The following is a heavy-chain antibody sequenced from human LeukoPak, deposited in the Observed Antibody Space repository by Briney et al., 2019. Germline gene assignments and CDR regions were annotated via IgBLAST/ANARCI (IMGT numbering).Heavy chain of an antibody. Sequence: SVKVSCKASGGTFSIYAIGWVRQAPGQGLEWMGGIIPIFGTANYAQKFQGRVTITADESTSTAYMELSSLRSEDTAVYYCARDRGRDGYIWTLGYFDYWGQGTLVTVSS. CDR2: IIPIFGTA. J-gene: IGHJ4*02. CDR1: GGTFSIYA. D-gene: IGHD5-24*01. V-gene: IGHV1-69*13. CDR3: ARDRGRDGYIWTLGYFDY.